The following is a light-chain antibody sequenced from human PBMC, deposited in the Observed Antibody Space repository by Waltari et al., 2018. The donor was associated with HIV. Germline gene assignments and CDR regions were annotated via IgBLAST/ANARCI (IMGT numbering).Light chain of an antibody. CDR2: AAS. CDR3: QQSYSTPMYT. V-gene: IGKV1-39*01. CDR1: QSISSY. J-gene: IGKJ2*01. Sequence: DIQMTQSPSSLSASVGDRVTITCRASQSISSYLNWYQQKPGKAPKLLIYAASSLQSGVPSRFSGSGSGTEFTLTISSLQPEDFATYYCQQSYSTPMYTFGQGTKLEI.